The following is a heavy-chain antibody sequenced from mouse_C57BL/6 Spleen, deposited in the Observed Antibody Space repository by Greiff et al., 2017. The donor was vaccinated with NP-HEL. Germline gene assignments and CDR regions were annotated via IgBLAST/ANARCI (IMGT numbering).Heavy chain of an antibody. J-gene: IGHJ2*01. V-gene: IGHV5-16*01. CDR2: INYDGSST. D-gene: IGHD2-1*01. CDR1: GFTFSDYY. CDR3: ARVRNYPYYFDY. Sequence: EVQVVESEGGLVQPGSSMKLSCTASGFTFSDYYMAWVRQVPEKGLEWVANINYDGSSTYYLDSLKSRFIISRDNAKNILYLQMSSLKSEDTATYYCARVRNYPYYFDYWGQGTTLTVSS.